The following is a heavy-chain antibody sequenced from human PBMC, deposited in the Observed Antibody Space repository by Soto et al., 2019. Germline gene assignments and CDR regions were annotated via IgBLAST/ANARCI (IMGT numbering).Heavy chain of an antibody. CDR3: ARGRYCLTGRCFPNWFDS. Sequence: QVHLLESGPGLVKPSQTLSLTCSVSGDSISTVDYFWAWIRQPPGQALEYIGYIYKSTTTYYNPSLESRVAISLDTSKSQFSLNATAVTAAATAVYFCARGRYCLTGRCFPNWFDSWGEGTLVTVSS. CDR2: IYKSTTT. D-gene: IGHD2-15*01. J-gene: IGHJ5*01. CDR1: GDSISTVDYF. V-gene: IGHV4-30-4*01.